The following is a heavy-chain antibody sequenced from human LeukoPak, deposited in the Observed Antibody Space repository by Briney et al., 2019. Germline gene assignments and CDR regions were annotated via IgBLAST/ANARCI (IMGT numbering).Heavy chain of an antibody. D-gene: IGHD6-13*01. CDR2: MNPHSANT. CDR1: GYSFLNYD. J-gene: IGHJ4*02. Sequence: ASVKVSCKASGYSFLNYDFNWVRQATGQGLEWMGWMNPHSANTAYAQKFQGRVTMTRNTSISTAYMELSSLRSEDTAVYYCARGGGSQEQLIRYWGQGTLVTVSS. CDR3: ARGGGSQEQLIRY. V-gene: IGHV1-8*01.